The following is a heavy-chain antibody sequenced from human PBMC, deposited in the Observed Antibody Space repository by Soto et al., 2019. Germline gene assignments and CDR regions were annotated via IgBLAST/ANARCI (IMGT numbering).Heavy chain of an antibody. CDR2: ISAYNGNT. D-gene: IGHD6-19*01. CDR3: AREFNSGWYFDY. CDR1: GGTFSSYA. Sequence: ASVKVSCKASGGTFSSYAISWVRQAPGQGLEWMGWISAYNGNTNYAQKLQGRVTMTTDTSTSTAYMELRSLRSDDTAVYYCAREFNSGWYFDYWGQGTLVTVSS. V-gene: IGHV1-18*01. J-gene: IGHJ4*02.